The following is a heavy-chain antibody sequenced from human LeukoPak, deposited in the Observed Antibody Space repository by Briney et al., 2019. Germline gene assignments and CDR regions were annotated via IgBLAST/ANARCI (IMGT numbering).Heavy chain of an antibody. CDR1: GFTFSTYG. CDR3: AKDITMVRGVIILFDY. D-gene: IGHD3-10*01. V-gene: IGHV3-23*01. CDR2: ISGSGGST. Sequence: GGSLRLSCAASGFTFSTYGMSWVRQAPGKGLEWVSAISGSGGSTYYADSVKGRFTISRDNSKNTLYLQMNSLRAEDTAVYYCAKDITMVRGVIILFDYWGQGTLVTVSS. J-gene: IGHJ4*02.